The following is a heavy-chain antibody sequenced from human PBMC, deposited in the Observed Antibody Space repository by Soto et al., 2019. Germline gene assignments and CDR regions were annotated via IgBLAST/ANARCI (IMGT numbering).Heavy chain of an antibody. D-gene: IGHD3-3*01. V-gene: IGHV3-33*01. J-gene: IGHJ6*02. Sequence: GGYLRLSCSASGFTFISYGMHWFRQAPGKGLEWVAVIWYDGSNKYYADSVKGRFTISRDNSKNTLYLQMNSLRAEDTAVYYCARPIDFWSGYYNHYYYGMDVWGQGTTVTVSS. CDR2: IWYDGSNK. CDR3: ARPIDFWSGYYNHYYYGMDV. CDR1: GFTFISYG.